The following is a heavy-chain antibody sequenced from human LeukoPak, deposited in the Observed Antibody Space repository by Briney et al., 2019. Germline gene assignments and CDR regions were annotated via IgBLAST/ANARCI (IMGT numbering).Heavy chain of an antibody. CDR1: GFTFSSYG. V-gene: IGHV3-30*18. Sequence: PGGSLRPSCAASGFTFSSYGMHWVRQAPGKGLEWVAVISYDGSNKYYADSVKGRFTISRDNSKNTLYLQMNSLRAEDTAVYYCAKDGSPYDFWSGYYFDYWGQGTLVTVSS. CDR2: ISYDGSNK. J-gene: IGHJ4*02. CDR3: AKDGSPYDFWSGYYFDY. D-gene: IGHD3-3*01.